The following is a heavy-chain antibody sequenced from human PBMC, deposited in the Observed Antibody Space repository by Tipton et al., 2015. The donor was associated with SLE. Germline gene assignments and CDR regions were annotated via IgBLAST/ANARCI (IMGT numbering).Heavy chain of an antibody. CDR2: IKQDGSEK. CDR1: GFTFSSYW. CDR3: ARDRWLDLGWFDL. Sequence: SLRLSCAASGFTFSSYWMSWVRQAPGKGLEWVANIKQDGSEKYYVDSVKGRFTISRDNAKNSLYLQMNSLRAEDTAVYYCARDRWLDLGWFDLWGRGTLVTVSS. J-gene: IGHJ2*01. D-gene: IGHD5-24*01. V-gene: IGHV3-7*03.